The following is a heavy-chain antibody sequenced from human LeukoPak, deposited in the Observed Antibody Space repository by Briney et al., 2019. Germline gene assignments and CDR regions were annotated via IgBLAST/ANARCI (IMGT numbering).Heavy chain of an antibody. CDR2: ISYDGSNK. J-gene: IGHJ4*02. Sequence: PGGSLRLSCAASGFTFSSYGMHWVRQAPGKGLEWVAVISYDGSNKYYADSVKGRFTICRDNSKNTLYLQMNSLRAEDTAVYYCAKDKDYYFDYWGQGTLVTVSS. CDR3: AKDKDYYFDY. V-gene: IGHV3-30*18. CDR1: GFTFSSYG.